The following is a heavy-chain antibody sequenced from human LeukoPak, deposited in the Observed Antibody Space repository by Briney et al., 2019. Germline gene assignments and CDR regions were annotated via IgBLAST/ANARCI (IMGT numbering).Heavy chain of an antibody. CDR1: GASVSNYY. J-gene: IGHJ4*02. V-gene: IGHV4-59*02. D-gene: IGHD5-12*01. CDR3: ARGPLDSGYTYFDY. CDR2: FSYSGST. Sequence: SETLSLTCTVSGASVSNYYWSWIRQPPGKGLEWIGYFSYSGSTNYNPSLKSRVTISVDTSKNQFSLKLSSVTAADTAVYYCARGPLDSGYTYFDYWGQGTLVSIAS.